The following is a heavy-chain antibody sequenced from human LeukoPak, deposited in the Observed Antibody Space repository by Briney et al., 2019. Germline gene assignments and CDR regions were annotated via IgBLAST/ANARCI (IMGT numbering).Heavy chain of an antibody. Sequence: SETLSLTCTVSGGSHSSYYWSWIRQPPAKGLEWMGYIYYSGSTNHNPSLKSRVSISVDTSKNQFSLKLRSVTAADTAVDYCARAGQFIAARPITFDYWGQGTLVTVSS. CDR1: GGSHSSYY. CDR2: IYYSGST. J-gene: IGHJ4*02. D-gene: IGHD6-6*01. CDR3: ARAGQFIAARPITFDY. V-gene: IGHV4-59*01.